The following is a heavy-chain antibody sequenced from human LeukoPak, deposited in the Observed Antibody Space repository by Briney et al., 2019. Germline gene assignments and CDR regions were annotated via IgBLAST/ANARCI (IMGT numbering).Heavy chain of an antibody. CDR1: GFTVSSNY. J-gene: IGHJ4*02. Sequence: GGSLRLSCAASGFTVSSNYMSWVRQAPGKGLEWVSVIYSGGSTYYADSVKGRFTISRDNSKNTLYLQMNSLRAEDTAVYYCAKRAGYSSSWIDYWGQGTLVTVSS. CDR3: AKRAGYSSSWIDY. V-gene: IGHV3-53*05. D-gene: IGHD6-13*01. CDR2: IYSGGST.